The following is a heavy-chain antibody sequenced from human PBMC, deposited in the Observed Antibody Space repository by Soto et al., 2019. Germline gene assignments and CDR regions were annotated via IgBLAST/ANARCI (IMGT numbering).Heavy chain of an antibody. CDR1: GGSISSYY. CDR2: IYYSGST. CDR3: ARTDYYYDVSGYAPDAFDI. Sequence: SETLSLTCTVSGGSISSYYWSWIRQPPGKGLEWIGYIYYSGSTNYNPSLKSRVTISVDTSKNQFSLKLNSMTAADTAVYYCARTDYYYDVSGYAPDAFDIWGQGTMVTVS. J-gene: IGHJ3*02. V-gene: IGHV4-59*08. D-gene: IGHD3-22*01.